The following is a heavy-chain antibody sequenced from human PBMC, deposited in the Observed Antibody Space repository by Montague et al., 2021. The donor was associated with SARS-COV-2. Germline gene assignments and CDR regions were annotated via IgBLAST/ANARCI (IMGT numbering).Heavy chain of an antibody. Sequence: GSLRLSCAVSGFTFSNYAMSWVRQAPGKGLEWVSFIYGGGTYIYYADSVKCRLTISRDDSENALYLQMSSLRAEDTAVYYCARGPVSDAFDVWGQGTMVTVSS. J-gene: IGHJ3*01. CDR1: GFTFSNYA. D-gene: IGHD1-14*01. CDR2: IYGGGTYI. V-gene: IGHV3-23*03. CDR3: ARGPVSDAFDV.